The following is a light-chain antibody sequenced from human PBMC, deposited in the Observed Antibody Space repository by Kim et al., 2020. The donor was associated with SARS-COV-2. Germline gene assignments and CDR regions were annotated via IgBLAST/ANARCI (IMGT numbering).Light chain of an antibody. CDR3: MQALQTPPYT. J-gene: IGKJ2*01. CDR2: LGS. Sequence: DIVMTQSPLSLPVTPGEPASISCRSSQSLLHSNGYNSLDWYLQKPGQSPQLLIYLGSNRASGVPDRFSGSGSGTDFTLKISRVEAEDVGVYYCMQALQTPPYTFGQGTKLEI. V-gene: IGKV2-28*01. CDR1: QSLLHSNGYNS.